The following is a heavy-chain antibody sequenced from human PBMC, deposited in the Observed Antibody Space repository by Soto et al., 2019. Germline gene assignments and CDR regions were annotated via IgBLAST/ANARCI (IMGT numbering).Heavy chain of an antibody. CDR3: ATSLDPITIFGVVRNYYYGMDV. Sequence: GASVKVSCKVSGYTLTELSMHWVRQAPGKGLEWMGGFDPEDGETIYAQKFQGRVTMTEDTSTDTAYMELSSLRSEDTAVYYCATSLDPITIFGVVRNYYYGMDVWGQGXTVTVSS. V-gene: IGHV1-24*01. CDR1: GYTLTELS. D-gene: IGHD3-3*01. CDR2: FDPEDGET. J-gene: IGHJ6*02.